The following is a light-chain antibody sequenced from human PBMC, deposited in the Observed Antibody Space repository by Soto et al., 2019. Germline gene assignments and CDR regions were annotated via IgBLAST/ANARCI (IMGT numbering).Light chain of an antibody. CDR2: AAS. Sequence: DIQMTQSPSSLSASVGDRVTITCRASQSISSYLNWYRQKPGKAPNLLIYAASSLQSGVPSRFSGSGSGTDFTLTISSLQPEDFATYYCQQSYSTPLTFGGGTKVEIQ. V-gene: IGKV1-39*01. CDR3: QQSYSTPLT. J-gene: IGKJ4*01. CDR1: QSISSY.